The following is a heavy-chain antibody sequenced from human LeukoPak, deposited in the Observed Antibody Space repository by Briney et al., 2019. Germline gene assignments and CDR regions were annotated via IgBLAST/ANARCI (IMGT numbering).Heavy chain of an antibody. J-gene: IGHJ4*02. Sequence: GASVKVSCKASGYTFTSYAMNWVRQAPGQGLKWMGWINTNTGNPTYAQGFTGRFVFSLDTSVSTAYLQISSLKAEDTAVYYCARVSLRIAAAGTHVYFDYWGQGTLVTVSS. D-gene: IGHD6-13*01. CDR1: GYTFTSYA. V-gene: IGHV7-4-1*02. CDR3: ARVSLRIAAAGTHVYFDY. CDR2: INTNTGNP.